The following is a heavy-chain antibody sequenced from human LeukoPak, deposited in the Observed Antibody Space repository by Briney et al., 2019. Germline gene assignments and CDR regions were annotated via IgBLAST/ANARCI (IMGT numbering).Heavy chain of an antibody. J-gene: IGHJ4*02. V-gene: IGHV4-39*01. Sequence: SETLSLTCTVSGGSISSGNYHWAWMRQPPGKGPEWMGSMFYSVRIYYNPALKRRVTMSVDTSKHHFPLKVTSVTAADTAVYYCARHPTRRDVYDHLDYWGQGTLVTVSS. CDR2: MFYSVRI. CDR1: GGSISSGNYH. CDR3: ARHPTRRDVYDHLDY. D-gene: IGHD5/OR15-5a*01.